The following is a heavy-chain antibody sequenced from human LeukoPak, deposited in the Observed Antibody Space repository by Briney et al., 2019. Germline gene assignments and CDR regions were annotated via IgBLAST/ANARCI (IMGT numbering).Heavy chain of an antibody. J-gene: IGHJ3*02. V-gene: IGHV4-30-2*01. D-gene: IGHD3-22*01. CDR3: ARAASYYDSSGYRPLFDI. Sequence: SQTLSLTCAVSGGSISSGGYCGGWVRQPRGEGLGWIEYIFHSGSTSYNPSLKSRVTISVDSSKNQFSLKLSSVTAADTAVYYCARAASYYDSSGYRPLFDIWGQGTMVTVSS. CDR1: GGSISSGGYC. CDR2: IFHSGST.